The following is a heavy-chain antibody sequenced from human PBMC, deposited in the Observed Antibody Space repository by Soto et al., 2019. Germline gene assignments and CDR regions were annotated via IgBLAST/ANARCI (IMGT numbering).Heavy chain of an antibody. CDR1: GFSFSSYG. J-gene: IGHJ4*02. CDR3: VAGQYFFDY. Sequence: VGSLRLSCAASGFSFSSYGMQWVLQAPGKGLEWVAVISYDGSNKYYADSVKDRFTISRDNSKKTLYLQMNSLRADDTAVYYCVAGQYFFDYCGQGTLVTVSS. CDR2: ISYDGSNK. V-gene: IGHV3-30*03. D-gene: IGHD6-19*01.